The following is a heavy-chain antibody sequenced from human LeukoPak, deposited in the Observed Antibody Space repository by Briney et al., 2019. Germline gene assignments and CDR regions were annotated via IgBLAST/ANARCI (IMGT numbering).Heavy chain of an antibody. CDR1: GYTFTGYY. V-gene: IGHV1-2*02. Sequence: ASVKVSCKASGYTFTGYYMHWVRQPPGQGLEWMGWINPNSGGTNYAQKFQGRVTMTRDTSISTAYMELSRLRSDDTAVYYCARARSPKYHLDYWGQGTLVTVSS. CDR3: ARARSPKYHLDY. D-gene: IGHD2-2*01. CDR2: INPNSGGT. J-gene: IGHJ4*02.